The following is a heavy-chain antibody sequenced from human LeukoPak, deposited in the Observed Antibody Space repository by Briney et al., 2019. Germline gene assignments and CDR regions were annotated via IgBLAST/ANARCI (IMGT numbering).Heavy chain of an antibody. CDR3: ARANGDYDY. Sequence: ASVKVSCKASGYTFTRYDINWVRQATGQGLEWMGWTNPNSGNRGYAQNSQGRVTMTTNPSISTAYMELSSLRSEDTAVYYCARANGDYDYWGQGTLVTVSS. V-gene: IGHV1-8*01. J-gene: IGHJ4*02. D-gene: IGHD4-17*01. CDR1: GYTFTRYD. CDR2: TNPNSGNR.